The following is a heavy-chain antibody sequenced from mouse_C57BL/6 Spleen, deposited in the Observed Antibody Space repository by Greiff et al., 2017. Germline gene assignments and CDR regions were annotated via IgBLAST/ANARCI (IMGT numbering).Heavy chain of an antibody. CDR1: GYTFTSYW. CDR3: ARGGFYGSIYYAMDY. Sequence: VPLQQPGAELVRPGSSVKLSCKASGYTFTSYWMHWVKQRPIQGLEWIGNIDPSDSETHYNQKFKDKATLTVDKSSSTAYMQLSSLTSEDSAVYYCARGGFYGSIYYAMDYWGQGTSVTVSS. J-gene: IGHJ4*01. V-gene: IGHV1-52*01. CDR2: IDPSDSET. D-gene: IGHD1-1*01.